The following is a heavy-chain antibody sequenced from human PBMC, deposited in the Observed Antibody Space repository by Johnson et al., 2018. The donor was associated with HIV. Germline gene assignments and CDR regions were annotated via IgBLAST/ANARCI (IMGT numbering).Heavy chain of an antibody. Sequence: VQLVESGGGVVQPGGSLRLSCAASGFTFSSYGMHWVRQAPDKGLEWVAVISYDGSNKYYADSVKGRFTISRDNSKNTLYLQMNSLRAEDTAVYYCAKDLATANLYDAFDIWGQGTMVTVSS. CDR1: GFTFSSYG. J-gene: IGHJ3*02. CDR2: ISYDGSNK. CDR3: AKDLATANLYDAFDI. D-gene: IGHD5-12*01. V-gene: IGHV3-30*19.